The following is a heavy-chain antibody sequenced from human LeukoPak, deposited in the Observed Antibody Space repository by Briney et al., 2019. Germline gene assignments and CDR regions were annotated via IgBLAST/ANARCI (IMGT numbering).Heavy chain of an antibody. CDR3: ARGCGDSRCYIVQH. D-gene: IGHD2-2*02. CDR1: GYTFTSYP. J-gene: IGHJ1*01. CDR2: VDASGEST. Sequence: ASVTVSCKASGYTFTSYPIHWVRQAPGQRPEWMGIVDASGESTTYVQKFQGRVTLNRDTSTSTVYMELSSLRSEDTAVYYCARGCGDSRCYIVQHWGQGTLVTVSS. V-gene: IGHV1-46*03.